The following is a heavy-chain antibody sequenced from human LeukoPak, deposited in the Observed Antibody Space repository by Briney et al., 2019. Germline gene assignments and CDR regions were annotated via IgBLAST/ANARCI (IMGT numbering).Heavy chain of an antibody. CDR3: ARDSVVVVPAAIGPDYYYYYGMDV. CDR2: IIPIFGTA. J-gene: IGHJ6*02. Sequence: SVKVSCKASGGTFISYAISWVRQAPGQGLEWMGGIIPIFGTANYAQKFQGRVTITADESTSTAYMELSSLRSEDTAVYYCARDSVVVVPAAIGPDYYYYYGMDVWGQGTTVTVSS. CDR1: GGTFISYA. D-gene: IGHD2-2*01. V-gene: IGHV1-69*13.